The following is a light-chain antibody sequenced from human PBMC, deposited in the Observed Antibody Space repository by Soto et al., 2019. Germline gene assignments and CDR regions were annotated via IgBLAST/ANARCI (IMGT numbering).Light chain of an antibody. Sequence: ALQMTQSPSSLSASVGDTVTITCRASQGIRNDLGWYQQKPGKAPKLLIYDASTLQSGVPSRFSGSGSGTDFTLTISSLQPEDFASYYCLQDYTYPWTFGQGTKVEIK. CDR1: QGIRND. J-gene: IGKJ1*01. CDR2: DAS. CDR3: LQDYTYPWT. V-gene: IGKV1-6*01.